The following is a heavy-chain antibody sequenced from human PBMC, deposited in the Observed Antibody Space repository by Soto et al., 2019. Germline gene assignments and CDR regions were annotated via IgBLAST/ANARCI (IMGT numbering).Heavy chain of an antibody. CDR1: GGSISSYF. CDR2: VYYTGTT. Sequence: KPSETLSLTCTVSGGSISSYFYIWVRQPPGKGLEWIGSVYYTGTTDYNPSLKSRVTISVDTSKTQFSLNLRSVTAADTAVYYCARDLAAVPRAFDYWGRGILVTVSS. D-gene: IGHD6-13*01. J-gene: IGHJ4*02. V-gene: IGHV4-59*01. CDR3: ARDLAAVPRAFDY.